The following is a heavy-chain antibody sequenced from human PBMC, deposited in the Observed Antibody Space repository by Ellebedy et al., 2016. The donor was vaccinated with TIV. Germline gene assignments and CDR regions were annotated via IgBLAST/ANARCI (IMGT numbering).Heavy chain of an antibody. CDR2: IYYSGST. J-gene: IGHJ5*01. CDR1: GGSVSSGSYY. Sequence: SETLSLXXTVSGGSVSSGSYYWSWIRQPPGKGLEWIGYIYYSGSTNYNPSLKSRVTISVDTSKNQFSLKLRSLTAADTAVYYCARGRRYPDSSAYYVDSWGQGTLVTVSS. V-gene: IGHV4-61*01. D-gene: IGHD3-22*01. CDR3: ARGRRYPDSSAYYVDS.